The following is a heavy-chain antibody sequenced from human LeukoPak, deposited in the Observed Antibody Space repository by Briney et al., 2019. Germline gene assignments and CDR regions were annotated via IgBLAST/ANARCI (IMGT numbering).Heavy chain of an antibody. CDR2: IIPIFGTA. D-gene: IGHD2-2*01. V-gene: IGHV1-69*13. CDR3: ARIGYCSSTSCLGDAFDI. CDR1: GGTFSSYA. Sequence: ASVKVSCKASGGTFSSYAISWVRQAPGQGLEWMGGIIPIFGTANYAQKFQGRVTITADESTSTAYMELSSLRSEDTAVYYCARIGYCSSTSCLGDAFDIWGQRTMVTVSS. J-gene: IGHJ3*02.